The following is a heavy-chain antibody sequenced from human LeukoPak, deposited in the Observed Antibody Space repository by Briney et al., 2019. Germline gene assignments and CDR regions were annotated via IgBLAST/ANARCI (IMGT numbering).Heavy chain of an antibody. Sequence: PGGSLRLSCAASGFTFSNAWMSWVRQAPGKGLEWVGRIKSKTDGGTTDYAAPVKGRFTISRDDSKNTLYLQMNSLKTEDPAVYYCSTDGELPEMGGLGYWGQGTLVTVSS. D-gene: IGHD1-7*01. CDR1: GFTFSNAW. CDR3: STDGELPEMGGLGY. V-gene: IGHV3-15*01. J-gene: IGHJ4*02. CDR2: IKSKTDGGTT.